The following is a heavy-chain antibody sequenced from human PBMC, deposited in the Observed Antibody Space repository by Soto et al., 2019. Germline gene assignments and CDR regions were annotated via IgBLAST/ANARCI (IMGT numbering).Heavy chain of an antibody. D-gene: IGHD2-8*02. CDR2: INAGNGNT. CDR1: GYTFPSYA. V-gene: IGHV1-3*05. CDR3: ARGYWWLFDY. Sequence: QVQLVQSGAEEKKPGASVKVSCKASGYTFPSYAMHWVRQAPGQRLEWMGWINAGNGNTKYSQKFQGRVTITRDTSARTDYMELSSLRSEDTAVYYCARGYWWLFDYWGQGALVTVSS. J-gene: IGHJ4*02.